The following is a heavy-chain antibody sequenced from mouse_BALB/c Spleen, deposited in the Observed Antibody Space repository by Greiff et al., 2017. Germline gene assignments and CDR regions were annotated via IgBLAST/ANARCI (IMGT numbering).Heavy chain of an antibody. Sequence: DVKLVESGAELVKPGASVKLSCTASGFNIKDTYMHWVKQRPEQGLEWIGRIDPANGNTKYDPKFQGKATITADTSSNTAYLQLSSLTSEDTAVYYCARWGSFTTVVGYYAMDYWGQGTSVTVSS. D-gene: IGHD1-1*01. CDR2: IDPANGNT. V-gene: IGHV14-3*02. J-gene: IGHJ4*01. CDR3: ARWGSFTTVVGYYAMDY. CDR1: GFNIKDTY.